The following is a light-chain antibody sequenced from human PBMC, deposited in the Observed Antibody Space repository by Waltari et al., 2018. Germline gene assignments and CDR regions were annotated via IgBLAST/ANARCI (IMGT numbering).Light chain of an antibody. CDR3: SSYTTGRTYV. CDR2: DVN. V-gene: IGLV2-14*03. Sequence: QSALTQPASVSGSPGQSIAISCTGTDTDIGRPNFVPWYRQRPGQVPKLIIYDVNSRLSGISSRFSGSKFGNTASLTISGLQTEDEAVYYCSSYTTGRTYVFGTGTKVTVL. J-gene: IGLJ1*01. CDR1: DTDIGRPNF.